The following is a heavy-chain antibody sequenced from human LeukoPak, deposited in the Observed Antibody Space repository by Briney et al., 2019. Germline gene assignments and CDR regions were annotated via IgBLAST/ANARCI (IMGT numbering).Heavy chain of an antibody. Sequence: GGSLRLSCAASGFTFSSYSMNWVRQAPGKGLEWVSSISSSSSYIYYADSVKGRFTISRDNAKNSLYLQMNSLRAEDTAVYYCVREPYYYGSGSYFPTTYYFDYWGQGTLVTVSS. J-gene: IGHJ4*02. V-gene: IGHV3-21*01. CDR1: GFTFSSYS. D-gene: IGHD3-10*01. CDR3: VREPYYYGSGSYFPTTYYFDY. CDR2: ISSSSSYI.